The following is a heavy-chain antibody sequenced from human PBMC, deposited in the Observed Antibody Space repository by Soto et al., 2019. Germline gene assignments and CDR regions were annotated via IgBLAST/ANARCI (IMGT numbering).Heavy chain of an antibody. CDR3: ARRVTIFGVVNWFDP. J-gene: IGHJ5*02. Sequence: ASVKVSCKASGGTFSSYTISWVRQAPGQGLEWMGRIIPILGIANYAQKFQGRVTITADKSTSTAYMELSSLRSEDTAVYYCARRVTIFGVVNWFDPWGQGTLVTVSS. V-gene: IGHV1-69*02. D-gene: IGHD3-3*01. CDR1: GGTFSSYT. CDR2: IIPILGIA.